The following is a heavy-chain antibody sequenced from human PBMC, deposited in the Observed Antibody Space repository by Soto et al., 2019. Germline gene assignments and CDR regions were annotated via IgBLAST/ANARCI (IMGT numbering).Heavy chain of an antibody. V-gene: IGHV3-11*01. CDR3: ARGGIYDILTGYDY. CDR2: ISTGGTTI. Sequence: QVQLVESGGGLVKPGGSLRLSCAASGFTFSDYYMSWIRQAPGKGLEWLSYISTGGTTIFYADSVKGRFTISRDNAKNSLYLQMDSLRAEDTAENYCARGGIYDILTGYDYWGQGTLVTVSS. D-gene: IGHD3-9*01. CDR1: GFTFSDYY. J-gene: IGHJ4*02.